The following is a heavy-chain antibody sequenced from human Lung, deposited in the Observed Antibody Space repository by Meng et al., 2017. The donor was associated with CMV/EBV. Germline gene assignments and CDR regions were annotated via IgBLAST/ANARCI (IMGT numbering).Heavy chain of an antibody. CDR1: YA. Sequence: YAISWVRQTPGQGLEWMRGIIPIFGTANYAQNFQGRITITTDESRSTAYMELSSLRSEDTAVYYCARIGLCSGTTCYTGDYSSRHFDYWGQGTLVTVSS. CDR3: ARIGLCSGTTCYTGDYSSRHFDY. J-gene: IGHJ4*02. CDR2: IIPIFGTA. V-gene: IGHV1-69*05. D-gene: IGHD2-2*02.